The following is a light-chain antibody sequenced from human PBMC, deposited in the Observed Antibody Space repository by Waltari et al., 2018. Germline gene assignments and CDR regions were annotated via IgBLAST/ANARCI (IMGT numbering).Light chain of an antibody. CDR3: QQFYSTPT. CDR2: WAS. J-gene: IGKJ1*01. Sequence: DIVMTQSPDSLALSLGERATINCKSSQRVLRHSTKRNSLAWLQQRPGQPPKLLIYWASTRDSGVPDRFTGSGSGTDFTLTINSLQAEDVAVYYCQQFYSTPTFGQGTKVEI. V-gene: IGKV4-1*01. CDR1: QRVLRHSTKRNS.